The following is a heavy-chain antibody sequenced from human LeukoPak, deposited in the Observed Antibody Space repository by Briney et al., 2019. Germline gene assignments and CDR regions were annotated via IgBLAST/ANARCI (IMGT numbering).Heavy chain of an antibody. CDR2: INHSAST. CDR1: GGSFSGYY. CDR3: ARDRRDFWSGYSLYYYYGMDV. J-gene: IGHJ6*02. Sequence: SETLSLTCAVYGGSFSGYYWSWIRQPPGEGLEWIGEINHSASTNYNPSLNSRVTISVDTSKNQFSLKLSSGTAADTAVYYCARDRRDFWSGYSLYYYYGMDVWGQGTTVTVSS. D-gene: IGHD3-3*01. V-gene: IGHV4-34*01.